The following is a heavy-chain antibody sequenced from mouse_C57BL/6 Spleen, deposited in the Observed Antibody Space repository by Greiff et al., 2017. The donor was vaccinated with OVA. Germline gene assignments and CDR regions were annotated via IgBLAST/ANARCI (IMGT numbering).Heavy chain of an antibody. CDR2: IAPNSGGT. CDR1: GYTFTSYW. D-gene: IGHD2-10*01. V-gene: IGHV1-72*01. Sequence: VPLQQPGAELVKPGASVKLSCKASGYTFTSYWIHWVKQRTGRGLAWIGKIAPNSGGTKYNEKVKSKATLTVDKPSSTSYMQLSSLTSEDSAVYYGARPAYYGNSNYFDYWGQGTTLTVSS. J-gene: IGHJ2*01. CDR3: ARPAYYGNSNYFDY.